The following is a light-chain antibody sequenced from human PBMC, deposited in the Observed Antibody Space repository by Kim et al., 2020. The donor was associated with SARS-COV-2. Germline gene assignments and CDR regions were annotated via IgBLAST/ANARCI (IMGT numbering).Light chain of an antibody. CDR3: GTWDSSLSAGRVWV. Sequence: VTISCSGSSSNIGNNYVSWYQQLPGTAPKLLIYDNNKRPSGIPDRFSGSKSGTSATLGITGLQTGDEADYYCGTWDSSLSAGRVWVFGGGTQLTVL. V-gene: IGLV1-51*01. J-gene: IGLJ3*02. CDR1: SSNIGNNY. CDR2: DNN.